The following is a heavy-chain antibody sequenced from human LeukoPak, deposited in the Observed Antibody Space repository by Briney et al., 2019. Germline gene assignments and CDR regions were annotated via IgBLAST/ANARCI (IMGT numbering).Heavy chain of an antibody. CDR1: GFTVSSNY. J-gene: IGHJ4*02. CDR2: LYRGGTT. CDR3: ARDYYYDESGQPVRLDY. D-gene: IGHD3-22*01. V-gene: IGHV3-66*01. Sequence: GGSLRLSCAASGFTVSSNYMSWVRQAPGKGPEWLSVLYRGGTTYYAGSVKGRFTISRDDSKNTPYLQMNSLRAEDTAVYYCARDYYYDESGQPVRLDYWGQGTLVTVSS.